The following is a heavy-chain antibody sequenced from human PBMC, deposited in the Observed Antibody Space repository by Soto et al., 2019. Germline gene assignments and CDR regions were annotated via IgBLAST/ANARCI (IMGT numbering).Heavy chain of an antibody. CDR3: AKEDGDSSSWYFHFDY. CDR2: INPSGAST. CDR1: GFTFSRYY. V-gene: IGHV1-46*01. D-gene: IGHD6-13*01. Sequence: ASVKVSCKASGFTFSRYYMHWIRQAPGQGLEWMGIINPSGASTNYAQKFQGRVTLTRDTSTSTVSMEVSSLRSEDTAVYYCAKEDGDSSSWYFHFDYWGPGTLVTVSS. J-gene: IGHJ4*02.